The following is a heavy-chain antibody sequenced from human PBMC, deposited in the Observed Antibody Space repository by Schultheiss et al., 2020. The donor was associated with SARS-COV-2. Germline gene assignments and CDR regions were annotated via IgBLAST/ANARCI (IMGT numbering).Heavy chain of an antibody. D-gene: IGHD3-3*01. CDR2: ISSSSSYI. V-gene: IGHV3-21*01. CDR1: GFTFSSYS. Sequence: GESLKISCAASGFTFSSYSMNWVRQAPGKGLEWVSSISSSSSYIYYADSVKGRFTISRDNAKNSLYLQMNSLRAEDTAVYYCARGAKCYDFWSGYYGDYYYYYMDVWGKGTTVTVSS. J-gene: IGHJ6*03. CDR3: ARGAKCYDFWSGYYGDYYYYYMDV.